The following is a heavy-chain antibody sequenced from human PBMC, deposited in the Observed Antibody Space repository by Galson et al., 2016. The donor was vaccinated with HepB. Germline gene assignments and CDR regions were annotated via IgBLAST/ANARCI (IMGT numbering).Heavy chain of an antibody. J-gene: IGHJ4*02. V-gene: IGHV2-70*01. Sequence: PALVKPPQTLTLTCTFSGFSLDTPGMCVSWIRQPPGKALEWLGIIGWDDEKAYSKSLKSRLTISKDSSENQVVLTMTNMDPVDTATYFCARTSGALLWFGEWHSWGQGTLVTVSS. CDR2: IGWDDEK. CDR1: GFSLDTPGMC. CDR3: ARTSGALLWFGEWHS. D-gene: IGHD3-10*01.